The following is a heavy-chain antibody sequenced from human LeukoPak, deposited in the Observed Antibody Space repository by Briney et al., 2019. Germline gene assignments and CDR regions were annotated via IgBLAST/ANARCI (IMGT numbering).Heavy chain of an antibody. CDR3: ASGYYYDSGGYFPLDY. CDR1: GASIRSSSYY. V-gene: IGHV4-39*01. Sequence: SETLSLTCTVSGASIRSSSYYWGWIRQPPGRGLEWIGTIYYSGSTYYNPSLKSRVTISVDTSKNQFSLKLSSVTAADTAVYYCASGYYYDSGGYFPLDYWGQGTLVTGSS. CDR2: IYYSGST. J-gene: IGHJ4*02. D-gene: IGHD3-22*01.